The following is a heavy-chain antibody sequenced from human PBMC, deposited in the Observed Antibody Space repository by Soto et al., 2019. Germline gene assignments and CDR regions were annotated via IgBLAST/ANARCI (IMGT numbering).Heavy chain of an antibody. D-gene: IGHD1-26*01. CDR1: SGPTRSHN. J-gene: IGHJ6*02. CDR3: VRQGIDYLHGLVDV. CDR2: VYYTGGT. Sequence: QVQVQQSGPRLVKPSETLSLTCTVSSGPTRSHNWGWIRQSPGRGLEWIGYVYYTGGTSYNPSLNRRVTIAVDTATSHISLALSSVTAADTAIYYCVRQGIDYLHGLVDVWGQGTAVSVSS. V-gene: IGHV4-59*08.